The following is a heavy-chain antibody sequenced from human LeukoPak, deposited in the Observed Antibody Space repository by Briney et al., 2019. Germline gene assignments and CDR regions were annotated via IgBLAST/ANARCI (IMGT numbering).Heavy chain of an antibody. CDR1: GFTFSSYG. D-gene: IGHD2-15*01. Sequence: GGSLRLSCAASGFTFSSYGMPWVRQAPGKGLEWVAFIRYDGSNKYYADSVKGRFTISRDDSENTLYLQMNSLRAEDTAVYYCARVFVDCIDLWGQGTLVTVSS. V-gene: IGHV3-30*02. CDR2: IRYDGSNK. CDR3: ARVFVDCIDL. J-gene: IGHJ5*02.